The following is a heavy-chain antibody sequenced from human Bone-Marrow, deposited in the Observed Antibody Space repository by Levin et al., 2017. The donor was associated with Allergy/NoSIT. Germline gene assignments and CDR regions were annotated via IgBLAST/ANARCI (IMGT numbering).Heavy chain of an antibody. D-gene: IGHD1-26*01. Sequence: GASVKVSCKASGGTFSSYAISWVRQAPGQGLEWMGRIIPILGIANYAQKFQGRVTITADKSTSTAYMELSSLRSEDTAVYYCARAGAHVGIVGATYFDPWGQGTLVTVSS. CDR3: ARAGAHVGIVGATYFDP. J-gene: IGHJ5*02. CDR2: IIPILGIA. V-gene: IGHV1-69*04. CDR1: GGTFSSYA.